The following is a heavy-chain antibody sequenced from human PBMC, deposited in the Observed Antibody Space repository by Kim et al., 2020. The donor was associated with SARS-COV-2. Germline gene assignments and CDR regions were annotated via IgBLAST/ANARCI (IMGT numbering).Heavy chain of an antibody. D-gene: IGHD3-3*01. CDR1: GFTFSSYA. Sequence: GGSLRLSCAASGFTFSSYAMSWVRQAPGKGLEWVSAISGSGGSTYYADSVKGRFTISRDNSKNTLYLQMNSLRAEDTAVYYCAKALIFGVVIMTDDAFDIWGQGTMVTVSS. V-gene: IGHV3-23*01. CDR3: AKALIFGVVIMTDDAFDI. J-gene: IGHJ3*02. CDR2: ISGSGGST.